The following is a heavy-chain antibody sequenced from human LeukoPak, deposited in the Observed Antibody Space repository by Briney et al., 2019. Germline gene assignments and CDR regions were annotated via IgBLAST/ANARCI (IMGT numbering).Heavy chain of an antibody. J-gene: IGHJ4*02. CDR1: GGSFSGYY. CDR3: ARGKPRIMITFGGVIVPRYFDY. V-gene: IGHV4-34*01. D-gene: IGHD3-16*02. CDR2: INHSGST. Sequence: SETLSLTCAVYGGSFSGYYWSWIRQPPGKGLGWIGEINHSGSTNYNPSLKSRVTISVDTSKNQFSLKLSSVTAADTAVYYCARGKPRIMITFGGVIVPRYFDYWGQGTLVTVSS.